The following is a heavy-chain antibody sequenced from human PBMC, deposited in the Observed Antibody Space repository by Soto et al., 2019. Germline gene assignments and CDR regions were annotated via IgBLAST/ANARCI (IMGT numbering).Heavy chain of an antibody. J-gene: IGHJ4*02. Sequence: ASETLSLTCTVSGGSISSRNYYWAWIRQSPVKGLEWIGSIYYSGSTYDNPSLKSRVTMSVDTSREQFSLKLSSVTAADTAVYYCASLVYDSAGYYYFDNWGQGTPVTVSS. CDR2: IYYSGST. CDR1: GGSISSRNYY. D-gene: IGHD3-22*01. V-gene: IGHV4-39*01. CDR3: ASLVYDSAGYYYFDN.